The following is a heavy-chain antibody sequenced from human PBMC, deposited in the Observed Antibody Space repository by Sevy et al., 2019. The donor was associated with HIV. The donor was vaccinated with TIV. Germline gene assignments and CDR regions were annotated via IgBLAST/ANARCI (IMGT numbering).Heavy chain of an antibody. CDR1: GFSVSSNY. D-gene: IGHD3-10*01. CDR2: IYNDGSR. Sequence: GGSLRLSCAASGFSVSSNYMSWVRQAPGKGLEWVSVIYNDGSRYHADSVKGRFSISRDNSMNTLYLQMNSLGAEDTAVYYCAREADYYGSGSSYYFDYWGQGTLVTVSS. V-gene: IGHV3-53*01. J-gene: IGHJ4*02. CDR3: AREADYYGSGSSYYFDY.